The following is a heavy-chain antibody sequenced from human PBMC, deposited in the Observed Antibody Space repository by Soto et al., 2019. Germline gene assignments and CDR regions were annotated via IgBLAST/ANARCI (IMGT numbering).Heavy chain of an antibody. Sequence: SVKVSCKASGLTYSRHVISWVRQAPGQGLEWMGGIIPLFGIPNYAQKFQGRLTITADKSTSTAYMELSSLRSEDTAVYYCARGVVDTNVVFKWFDPWGQGTLVTVSS. CDR3: ARGVVDTNVVFKWFDP. CDR1: GLTYSRHV. CDR2: IIPLFGIP. D-gene: IGHD2-15*01. V-gene: IGHV1-69*10. J-gene: IGHJ5*02.